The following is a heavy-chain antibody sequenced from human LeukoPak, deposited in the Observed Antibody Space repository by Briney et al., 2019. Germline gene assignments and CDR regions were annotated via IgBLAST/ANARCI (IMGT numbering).Heavy chain of an antibody. Sequence: GASVKVSCKASGNTFIGYYIHWVRQAPGQGLEWMGWISPNSGGTNYAQKFQGRVTMTTDTSISTAYMELSRLRSDDTAVYYCARDLDYYGSGSYVEAFDIWGQGTMVTVSS. CDR2: ISPNSGGT. J-gene: IGHJ3*02. D-gene: IGHD3-10*01. CDR3: ARDLDYYGSGSYVEAFDI. V-gene: IGHV1-2*02. CDR1: GNTFIGYY.